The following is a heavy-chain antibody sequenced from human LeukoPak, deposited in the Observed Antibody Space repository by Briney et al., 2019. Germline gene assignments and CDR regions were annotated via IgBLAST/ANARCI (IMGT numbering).Heavy chain of an antibody. CDR2: ISWNSGSI. CDR3: AKATYYYDSSGYYYQHIDY. Sequence: SGGSLRLSCAASGFTFDDYAMHWVRHAPGKGLEWVSGISWNSGSIGYADSVKGRFTISRDNAKNSLYLQMNSLRAEDTALYYCAKATYYYDSSGYYYQHIDYWGQGTLVTVSS. V-gene: IGHV3-9*01. D-gene: IGHD3-22*01. J-gene: IGHJ4*02. CDR1: GFTFDDYA.